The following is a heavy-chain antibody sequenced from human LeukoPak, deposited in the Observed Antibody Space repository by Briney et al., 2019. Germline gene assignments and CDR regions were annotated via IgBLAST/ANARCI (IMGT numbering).Heavy chain of an antibody. CDR2: IYSGGST. V-gene: IGHV3-53*01. CDR1: GFTVSSNY. Sequence: GGSLRLSCAASGFTVSSNYMSWVRQAPGKGLEWVSVIYSGGSTYYADSVKGRFTISRDNSKNTLYLQMNSLRAEDTAVYYCARLRYCSSTSCGYFDYWGQGTLVTVSS. CDR3: ARLRYCSSTSCGYFDY. D-gene: IGHD2-2*01. J-gene: IGHJ4*02.